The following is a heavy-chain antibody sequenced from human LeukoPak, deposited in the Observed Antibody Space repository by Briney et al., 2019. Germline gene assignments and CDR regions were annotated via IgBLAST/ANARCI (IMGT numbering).Heavy chain of an antibody. CDR3: ARGADYGGNLDY. Sequence: PETLSLTCTVSGGSISSYYWSWIRQPPGKGLEWIGYIYYSGSTNYNPSLKSRVTISVDTSKNQFSLKLSSVTAADTAVYYCARGADYGGNLDYWGQGTLVTVSS. V-gene: IGHV4-59*08. CDR1: GGSISSYY. J-gene: IGHJ4*02. D-gene: IGHD4-23*01. CDR2: IYYSGST.